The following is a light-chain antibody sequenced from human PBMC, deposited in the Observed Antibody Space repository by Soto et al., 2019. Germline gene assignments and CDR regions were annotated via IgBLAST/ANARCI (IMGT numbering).Light chain of an antibody. CDR2: GAS. CDR1: QSVISSY. J-gene: IGKJ4*01. V-gene: IGKV3-20*01. CDR3: QHYGTSLVT. Sequence: EIVLTQSPGTLSLSPGERATLSCRASQSVISSYLAWYQQKPGQAPRLLIFGASSSATGIPDRFSGSGSGTDFTLTINRLEPDDFAVYYCQHYGTSLVTFGGGTTVEVK.